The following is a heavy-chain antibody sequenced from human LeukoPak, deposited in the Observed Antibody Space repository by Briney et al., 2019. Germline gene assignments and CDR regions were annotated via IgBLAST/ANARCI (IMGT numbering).Heavy chain of an antibody. CDR2: ISSGGTTM. CDR1: GFTFSSFE. V-gene: IGHV3-48*03. CDR3: ARDLSYSFDY. Sequence: GGSLRLSCAASGFTFSSFEMNWVRQAPGKGLEWVSYISSGGTTMYYADSVKGRFTISRDNAKNTLYLQMNSLRVEDMAVYYCARDLSYSFDYWGQGTLVTVSS. J-gene: IGHJ4*02. D-gene: IGHD5-18*01.